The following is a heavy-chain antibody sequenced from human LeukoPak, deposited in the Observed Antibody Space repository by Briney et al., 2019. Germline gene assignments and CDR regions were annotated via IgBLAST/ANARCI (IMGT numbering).Heavy chain of an antibody. Sequence: ASVKVSCKASGDKFSAYVFTWVRQAPGQGLEWMGRIIPIVGVTKYAQRVQGRITITADISTTTACMELTSLRSGDSAVYYCVRSWGTYVDVLSEQFYYGMDVWGQGTTVTVSS. J-gene: IGHJ6*02. CDR3: VRSWGTYVDVLSEQFYYGMDV. CDR1: GDKFSAYV. D-gene: IGHD3-9*01. CDR2: IIPIVGVT. V-gene: IGHV1-69*04.